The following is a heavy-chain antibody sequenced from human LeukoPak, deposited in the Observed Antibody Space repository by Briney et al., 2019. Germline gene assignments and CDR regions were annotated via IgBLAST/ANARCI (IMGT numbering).Heavy chain of an antibody. D-gene: IGHD4-17*01. CDR1: GGSISSSSYY. Sequence: PSETLSLTCTVSGGSISSSSYYWGWIRQPPGKGLEWIGSIYYSGSTYYNPSLKSRVTISVDTSKNQFSLKLSSVTAADTAVYYWAGSRGDYASPTAFDTWGQGTMVTVSS. V-gene: IGHV4-39*07. CDR2: IYYSGST. J-gene: IGHJ3*02. CDR3: AGSRGDYASPTAFDT.